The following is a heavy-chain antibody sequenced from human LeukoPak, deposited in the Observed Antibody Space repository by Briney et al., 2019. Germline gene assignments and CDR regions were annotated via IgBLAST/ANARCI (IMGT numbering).Heavy chain of an antibody. CDR2: IIPIFGTA. CDR3: ARKALGYCSSTSCSKYYMDV. CDR1: GGTFSSYA. D-gene: IGHD2-2*01. Sequence: GPTVKVSCKASGGTFSSYAISWVRQAPGQGLEWMGGIIPIFGTANYAQKFQGRVTITADESTSTAYMELSSLRSEDTAVYYCARKALGYCSSTSCSKYYMDVWGKGTTVTVSS. V-gene: IGHV1-69*13. J-gene: IGHJ6*03.